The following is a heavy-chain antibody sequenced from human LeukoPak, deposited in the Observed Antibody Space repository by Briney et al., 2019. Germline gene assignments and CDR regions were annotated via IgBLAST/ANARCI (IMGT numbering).Heavy chain of an antibody. CDR1: GYTFTGYY. CDR3: ARDTIGDDAFDI. D-gene: IGHD2-15*01. V-gene: IGHV1-2*02. Sequence: ASVKVSCKASGYTFTGYYMHWVRQAPGQGLEWMGWINPNSGGTNYAQKFQGRVTMTRDTSISTAYMELSRLGSDDTAVYYCARDTIGDDAFDIWGQGTMVTVSS. J-gene: IGHJ3*02. CDR2: INPNSGGT.